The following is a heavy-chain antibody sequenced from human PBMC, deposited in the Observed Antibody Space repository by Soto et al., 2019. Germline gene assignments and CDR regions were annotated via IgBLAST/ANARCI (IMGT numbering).Heavy chain of an antibody. CDR2: INPNSGGT. CDR1: GYSFTGYY. Sequence: QVHLVQSGAEVKKPGASVRVSCKASGYSFTGYYLHWLRQAPGQGLEWMGWINPNSGGTNYAQNFQGSGTKARHTSITTVYMEVSRMRYDDKAVYYCGRVVKHALDIWGQGTMVT. V-gene: IGHV1-2*02. CDR3: GRVVKHALDI. J-gene: IGHJ3*02.